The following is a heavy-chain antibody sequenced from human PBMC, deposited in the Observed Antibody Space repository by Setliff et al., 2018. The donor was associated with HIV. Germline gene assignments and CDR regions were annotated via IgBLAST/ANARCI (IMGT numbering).Heavy chain of an antibody. CDR2: IHPTGHI. V-gene: IGHV4-34*01. CDR3: AAFDSGRDV. CDR1: GGSFTGYF. D-gene: IGHD6-19*01. J-gene: IGHJ4*02. Sequence: SETLSLTCAVYGGSFTGYFWSWIRQSPGKGLEWIGEIHPTGHINYNPSYKSRVTVSLDTSKIQFSLKLNSVTAADTGVYYCAAFDSGRDVWGQGTLVTVSS.